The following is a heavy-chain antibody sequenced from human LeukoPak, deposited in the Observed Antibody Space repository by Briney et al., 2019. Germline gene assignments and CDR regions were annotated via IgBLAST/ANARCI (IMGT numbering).Heavy chain of an antibody. Sequence: ASVKVSRKASGYTFTSYGISWVRQAPGQGLEWMGWISAYNGNTNYAQKLQGRVTMTTDTSTSTAYMELRSLRSDDTAVYYCARELIDFRDHTNTGFFDSWGQGTLVTVSS. CDR3: ARELIDFRDHTNTGFFDS. CDR1: GYTFTSYG. V-gene: IGHV1-18*01. J-gene: IGHJ4*02. D-gene: IGHD3/OR15-3a*01. CDR2: ISAYNGNT.